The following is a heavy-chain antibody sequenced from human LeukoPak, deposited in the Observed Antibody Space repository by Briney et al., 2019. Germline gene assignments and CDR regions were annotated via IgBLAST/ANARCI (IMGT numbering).Heavy chain of an antibody. J-gene: IGHJ4*02. CDR3: ARSSGGYSYGYSFDY. CDR2: ISGSGGST. CDR1: GFTFSSYA. Sequence: GGSLRLSCAASGFTFSSYAMSWVRQAPGKGLEWVSAISGSGGSTYYADSVKGRFTISRDNSKNTLYLQMNSLRAEDTAVYYCARSSGGYSYGYSFDYWGQGTLVTVSP. V-gene: IGHV3-23*01. D-gene: IGHD5-18*01.